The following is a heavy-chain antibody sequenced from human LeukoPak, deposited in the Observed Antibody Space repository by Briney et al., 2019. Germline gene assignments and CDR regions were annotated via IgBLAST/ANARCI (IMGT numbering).Heavy chain of an antibody. Sequence: GGSLRLSCTASGFTFSSYAMSWVRQAPGKGLEWVSGISGSAVSTYYADSVKGRFTIPRDNSKNMLYLQMSSLRAEDTAVYYCAKDSYGFFVGHFDPWGQGTLVTVSS. CDR3: AKDSYGFFVGHFDP. J-gene: IGHJ5*02. D-gene: IGHD3-3*01. V-gene: IGHV3-23*01. CDR2: ISGSAVST. CDR1: GFTFSSYA.